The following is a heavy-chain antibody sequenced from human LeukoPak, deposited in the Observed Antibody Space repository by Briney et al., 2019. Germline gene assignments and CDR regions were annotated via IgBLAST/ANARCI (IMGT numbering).Heavy chain of an antibody. V-gene: IGHV4-31*03. CDR1: GGSISGGGYY. CDR3: ASNLPPRYNWNDDAPTDAFDI. Sequence: SQTLSLTCTVSGGSISGGGYYWSWIRQHPGKGLEWIGYIYYSGSTYYNPSLKSRVIISVDTSKNQFSLKLSSVTAADTAVYYCASNLPPRYNWNDDAPTDAFDIWGQGTMVTVSS. CDR2: IYYSGST. J-gene: IGHJ3*02. D-gene: IGHD1-1*01.